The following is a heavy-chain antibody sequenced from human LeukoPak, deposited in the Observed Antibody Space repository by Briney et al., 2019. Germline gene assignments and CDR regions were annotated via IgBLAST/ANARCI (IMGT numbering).Heavy chain of an antibody. Sequence: SGGSLRLSCAASGFTFSSYGMSWVRQAPGKGLEWVSAISGSGGSTYYADPVKGRFTISRDNSKNTLYLQMNSLRAEDTAVYYCAKGLPGAAAGRDWFDPWGQGTLVTVSS. CDR1: GFTFSSYG. CDR3: AKGLPGAAAGRDWFDP. D-gene: IGHD6-13*01. V-gene: IGHV3-23*01. CDR2: ISGSGGST. J-gene: IGHJ5*02.